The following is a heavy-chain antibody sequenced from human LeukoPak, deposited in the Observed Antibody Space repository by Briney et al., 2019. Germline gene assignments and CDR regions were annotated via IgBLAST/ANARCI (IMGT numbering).Heavy chain of an antibody. V-gene: IGHV4-34*01. CDR3: ARGKNWNAFDY. J-gene: IGHJ4*02. D-gene: IGHD1-1*01. CDR2: INHSGST. Sequence: PSETLSVTCAVYGGSFSGYYWSWIRQPPGKGLEWIGEINHSGSTNYNPSLKSRVTISVDTSKNQFSLKLSSVTAADTAVYYCARGKNWNAFDYWGQGTLVTVSS. CDR1: GGSFSGYY.